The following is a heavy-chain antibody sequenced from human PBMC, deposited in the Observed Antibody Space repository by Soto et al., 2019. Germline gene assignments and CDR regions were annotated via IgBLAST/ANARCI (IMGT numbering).Heavy chain of an antibody. V-gene: IGHV4-4*02. D-gene: IGHD3-16*01. CDR1: GDSISSNW. CDR2: IYHSGST. Sequence: SVTLSVTCRVSGDSISSNWLSWVSKHPGKGLEWIGEIYHSGSTNYNPSLKSRVTISVDKSKNQFSLKLSSVTAADTAVYYCARHNGPLYVGYYYDMDVWGQGTTVTVSS. J-gene: IGHJ6*02. CDR3: ARHNGPLYVGYYYDMDV.